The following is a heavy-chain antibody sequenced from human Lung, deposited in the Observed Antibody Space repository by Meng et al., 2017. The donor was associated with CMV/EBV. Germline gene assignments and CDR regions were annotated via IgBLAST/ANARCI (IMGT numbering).Heavy chain of an antibody. V-gene: IGHV4-59*12. CDR2: VYHMGNT. J-gene: IGHJ5*02. CDR1: GASMSSDY. CDR3: AKGGGSWFGP. Sequence: SETLSLTCTVSGASMSSDYWSWIRQSPEKGLEWVASVYHMGNTNYNPSLKSRATISLDTSKSQFSLKLISVTGADTAIYYCAKGGGSWFGPWGQGSLVTVSS. D-gene: IGHD3-16*01.